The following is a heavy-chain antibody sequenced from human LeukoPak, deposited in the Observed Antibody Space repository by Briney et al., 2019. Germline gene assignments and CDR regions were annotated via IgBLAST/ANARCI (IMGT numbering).Heavy chain of an antibody. V-gene: IGHV4-4*02. J-gene: IGHJ4*02. CDR3: ARVNINNWHSCDY. CDR1: GFTFCSYW. D-gene: IGHD1-1*01. Sequence: GSLRLSCAASGFTFCSYWMNWARQPPGKGLEWIGEIYHSGSPNYNPSLKSRVTISVDKSRNHSSLNLSSVTAADTAVYYCARVNINNWHSCDYWGQGTLATVSS. CDR2: IYHSGSP.